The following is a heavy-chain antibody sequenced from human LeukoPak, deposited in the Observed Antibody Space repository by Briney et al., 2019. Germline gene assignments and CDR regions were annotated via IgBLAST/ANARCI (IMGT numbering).Heavy chain of an antibody. J-gene: IGHJ4*02. CDR3: ARHLVGAHSVTIDY. D-gene: IGHD1-26*01. CDR2: IYYSGTT. V-gene: IGHV4-39*07. Sequence: WVRQAPGKGLEWIANIYYSGTTFYNPSLKSRVIISVDTSKNQFSLNLISVTAADTAVYFCARHLVGAHSVTIDYWGQGTPVTVSS.